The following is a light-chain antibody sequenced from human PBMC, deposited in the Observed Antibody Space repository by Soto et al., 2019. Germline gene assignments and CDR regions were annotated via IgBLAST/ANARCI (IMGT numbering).Light chain of an antibody. Sequence: QSALTQPASVSGSPGQSITISCTGTSSDVGGYNYVSWYQQHPGKAPKLMIYDVSNRPSGVSNRFCGSKSGNTASLTISGLQAEDEADYYCSSYTSSSTLEGYVFGTGTKVTVL. CDR3: SSYTSSSTLEGYV. V-gene: IGLV2-14*01. CDR2: DVS. J-gene: IGLJ1*01. CDR1: SSDVGGYNY.